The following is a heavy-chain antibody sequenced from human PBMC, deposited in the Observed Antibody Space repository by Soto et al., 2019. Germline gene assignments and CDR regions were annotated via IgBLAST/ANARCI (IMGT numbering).Heavy chain of an antibody. CDR1: RGTFSSYA. CDR3: ARIGRRYSSSGNWFDP. J-gene: IGHJ5*02. D-gene: IGHD6-13*01. CDR2: IIPIFGTA. V-gene: IGHV1-69*01. Sequence: QVQLVQSGAEVKKPGSSVKVSCKASRGTFSSYAISWVRQAPGQGLEWMGGIIPIFGTANYAQKFQGRVTITADESTSTAYMELSILRSEDTAVYYCARIGRRYSSSGNWFDPWGQGTLVTVSS.